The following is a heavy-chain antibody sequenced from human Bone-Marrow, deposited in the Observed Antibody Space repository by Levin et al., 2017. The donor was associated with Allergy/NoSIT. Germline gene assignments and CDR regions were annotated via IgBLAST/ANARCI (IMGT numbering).Heavy chain of an antibody. CDR2: IYWNDDK. CDR1: GFSLSTSGVG. D-gene: IGHD4-17*01. CDR3: AHHPGGVTTFSSNWFDP. Sequence: SGPTLVKPTQTLTLTCTFSGFSLSTSGVGVGWIRQPPGKALEWLALIYWNDDKRYSPSLKSRLTITKDTSKNQVVLTMTNMDPVDTATYYCAHHPGGVTTFSSNWFDPWGQGTLVTVSS. J-gene: IGHJ5*02. V-gene: IGHV2-5*01.